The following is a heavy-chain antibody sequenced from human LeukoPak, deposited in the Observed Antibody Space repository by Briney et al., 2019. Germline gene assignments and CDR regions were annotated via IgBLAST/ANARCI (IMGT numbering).Heavy chain of an antibody. V-gene: IGHV3-48*02. D-gene: IGHD3-16*02. Sequence: PGGSLRPSCAASGFTFSSYSMNWVRQAPGKGLEWISYISTSSDIYYADSVKGRFTISRDNAKNSLYLQMNSLTDEDTAVYFCARGIQLSSYYYYGVDVWGRGTTVTVSS. CDR2: ISTSSDI. CDR3: ARGIQLSSYYYYGVDV. J-gene: IGHJ6*02. CDR1: GFTFSSYS.